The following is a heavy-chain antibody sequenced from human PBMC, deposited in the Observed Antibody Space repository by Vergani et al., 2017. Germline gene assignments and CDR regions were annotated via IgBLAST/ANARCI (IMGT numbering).Heavy chain of an antibody. V-gene: IGHV4-34*01. CDR2: VNHGGST. CDR1: GGSFSVYY. CDR3: ASSARAPTRRNPPPDY. J-gene: IGHJ4*02. Sequence: HVQLQEWGAGLLKTSETLSLTCGVSGGSFSVYYWSWIRQAPGMGLEWIWEVNHGGSTNYNPSLKSRVSISVDTSKNQFSLQLNSVTAADSALYYCASSARAPTRRNPPPDYWGQGILVTVSS.